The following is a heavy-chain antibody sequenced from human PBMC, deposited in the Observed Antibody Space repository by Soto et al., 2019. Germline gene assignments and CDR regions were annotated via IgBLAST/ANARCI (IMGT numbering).Heavy chain of an antibody. J-gene: IGHJ5*02. CDR1: GGSISSYY. Sequence: PSETLSLTCTVSGGSISSYYWSWIRQPPGKGLEWIGYIYYSGSTNYNPSLKSRVTISVDTSKNQFSLKLSSVTAADTAVYYCETRTTNAATNWFDTWGQGTLVTVSS. D-gene: IGHD6-25*01. CDR3: ETRTTNAATNWFDT. V-gene: IGHV4-59*01. CDR2: IYYSGST.